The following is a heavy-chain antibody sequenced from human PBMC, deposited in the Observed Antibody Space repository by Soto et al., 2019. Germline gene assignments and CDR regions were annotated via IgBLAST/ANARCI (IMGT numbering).Heavy chain of an antibody. V-gene: IGHV4-39*01. D-gene: IGHD3-10*01. Sequence: QLQLQESGPGLVKPSETLSLTCTVSGGSISSSSYYWGWIRQPPGKGLEWIGSIYYSGSTYYNPSLKSRVTISVDTCKNQFSLKLSSVTAADTAVYYCARRFTGYDAFDIWGQGTMVTVSS. CDR2: IYYSGST. CDR1: GGSISSSSYY. CDR3: ARRFTGYDAFDI. J-gene: IGHJ3*02.